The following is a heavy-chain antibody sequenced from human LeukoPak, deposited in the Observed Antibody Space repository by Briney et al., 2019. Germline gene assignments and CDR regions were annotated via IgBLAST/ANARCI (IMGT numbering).Heavy chain of an antibody. CDR3: ARDSLGGY. CDR1: GFTFSSSA. Sequence: GGSLRLSCAASGFTFSSSAMSWVRQAPGKGLEWVSSISSSSSYIYYADSVKGRFTISRDNAKNSLYLQMNSLRAEDTAVYYCARDSLGGYWGQGTLVTVSS. J-gene: IGHJ4*02. D-gene: IGHD3-16*01. V-gene: IGHV3-21*01. CDR2: ISSSSSYI.